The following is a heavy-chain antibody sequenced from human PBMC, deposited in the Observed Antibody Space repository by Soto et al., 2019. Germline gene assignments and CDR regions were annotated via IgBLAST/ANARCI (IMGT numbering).Heavy chain of an antibody. V-gene: IGHV1-18*01. CDR1: GYTFTSYG. CDR3: GRQRDGDRVDY. J-gene: IGHJ4*02. Sequence: QVQLVQSGAEVKKPGASVKVSCKASGYTFTSYGLTWVRQAPGQGLEWMGWISGYNGNTNYAQKLQGRVTMTTDTSTSTAYMELRNLRSDDTGEYCCGRQRDGDRVDYWGQGNLVTVSP. CDR2: ISGYNGNT.